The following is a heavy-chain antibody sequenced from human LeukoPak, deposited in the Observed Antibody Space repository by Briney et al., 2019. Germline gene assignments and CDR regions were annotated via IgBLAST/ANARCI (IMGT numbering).Heavy chain of an antibody. CDR3: AKLKGDPFDY. Sequence: GGSLRLSCAASGFTFSSYGMHWVRQAPGKGLEWVAFIRYDGSNKYYADSVKGRFTISRDNSKNTLYLQMNSLRAEDAAVYYCAKLKGDPFDYWGQGTLVTVSS. D-gene: IGHD3-16*01. CDR1: GFTFSSYG. CDR2: IRYDGSNK. V-gene: IGHV3-30*02. J-gene: IGHJ4*02.